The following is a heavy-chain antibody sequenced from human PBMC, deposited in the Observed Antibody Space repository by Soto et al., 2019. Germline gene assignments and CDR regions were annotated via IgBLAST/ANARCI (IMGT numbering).Heavy chain of an antibody. CDR2: IKSKTDGGAT. D-gene: IGHD3-22*01. CDR3: TTQYYYDSSGSLLN. J-gene: IGHJ4*02. V-gene: IGHV3-15*01. Sequence: EVQLVESGGGLVKPGGSLRLSCAVSGLTFSNAWMTWVRQAPGKGLEWVGRIKSKTDGGATDFAAPVKGRFTISGDDSNNTLYLQMNSLKSEDTAVYYCTTQYYYDSSGSLLNWGQGTLVTVSS. CDR1: GLTFSNAW.